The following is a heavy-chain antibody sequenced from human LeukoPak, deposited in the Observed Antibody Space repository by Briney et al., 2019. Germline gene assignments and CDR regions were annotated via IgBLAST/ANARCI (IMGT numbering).Heavy chain of an antibody. Sequence: GRSLRLSCTASGFTFGDYAMSWVRQAPGKGLEWVGFIRSKAFGGTTEYAASVKGRFTVSRDESMHSLYLQMNSLKTEDTAVYYCARGPTVTFNYHYGMDVWGQGTTVTVSS. CDR2: IRSKAFGGTT. J-gene: IGHJ6*02. D-gene: IGHD4-17*01. CDR1: GFTFGDYA. CDR3: ARGPTVTFNYHYGMDV. V-gene: IGHV3-49*04.